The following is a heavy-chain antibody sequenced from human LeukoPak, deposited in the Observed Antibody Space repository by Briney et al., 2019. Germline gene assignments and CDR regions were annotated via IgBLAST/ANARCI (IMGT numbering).Heavy chain of an antibody. CDR2: IYYSGST. V-gene: IGHV4-59*01. CDR1: GGSISGYY. D-gene: IGHD2-15*01. Sequence: SETLSLTCTVSGGSISGYYWSWIRQPPGKGLEWIGYIYYSGSTNYNPSLESRVTISVDTSKNQFSLRLSSVTAADTAVYYRARAPEDCSGGSCYNYFGYWGQGTLVTVSS. J-gene: IGHJ4*02. CDR3: ARAPEDCSGGSCYNYFGY.